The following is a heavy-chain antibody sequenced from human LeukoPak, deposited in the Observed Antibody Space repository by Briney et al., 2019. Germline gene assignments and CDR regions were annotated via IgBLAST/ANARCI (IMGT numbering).Heavy chain of an antibody. CDR2: INPSGGST. CDR3: ARSLDGDILTGYPHSWFDP. J-gene: IGHJ5*02. CDR1: GYTFTSYY. Sequence: ASVKVSCKASGYTFTSYYMHWVRQAPGQGLEWMGIINPSGGSTGYAQKFQGRVTMTRDTSTSTVYMELSSLRSEDTAVYYCARSLDGDILTGYPHSWFDPWGQGTLVTVSS. D-gene: IGHD3-9*01. V-gene: IGHV1-46*01.